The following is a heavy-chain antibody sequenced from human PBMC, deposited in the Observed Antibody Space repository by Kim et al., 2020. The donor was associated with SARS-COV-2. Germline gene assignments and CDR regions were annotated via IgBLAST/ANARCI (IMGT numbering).Heavy chain of an antibody. J-gene: IGHJ6*02. CDR3: ERRSLIMWGAMDV. D-gene: IGHD3-16*01. V-gene: IGHV3-48*03. CDR2: ISSSSDTF. CDR1: GFNFNTYE. Sequence: GGSLRLSCAASGFNFNTYEMNWVRQAPGKGLEWVSNISSSSDTFYYADSVKGRFTISRDNAKNSLYLQMNSLSAEDTAVYYCERRSLIMWGAMDVWGQGTTVTVSS.